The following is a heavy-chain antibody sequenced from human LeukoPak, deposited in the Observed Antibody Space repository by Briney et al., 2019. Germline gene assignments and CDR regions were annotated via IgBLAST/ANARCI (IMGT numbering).Heavy chain of an antibody. CDR1: GGSFSGFY. CDR3: ARTDRVAAAGILDY. V-gene: IGHV4-34*01. Sequence: PSETLSLTCAVYGGSFSGFYWSWIRQPPGKGLEWIGEINHSGSTNYNPPLKSRVTISVDTSKNQFSLKLSFVTAADTAVYYCARTDRVAAAGILDYWGQGTLVTVSS. CDR2: INHSGST. D-gene: IGHD6-13*01. J-gene: IGHJ4*02.